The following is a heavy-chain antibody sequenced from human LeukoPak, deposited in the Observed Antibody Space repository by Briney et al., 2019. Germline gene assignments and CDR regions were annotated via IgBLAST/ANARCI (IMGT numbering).Heavy chain of an antibody. D-gene: IGHD4-17*01. J-gene: IGHJ5*02. CDR2: MNPNSGNT. V-gene: IGHV1-8*01. CDR1: GYTFTNYD. CDR3: ARNPAHTGWFDP. Sequence: ASVKVSCKASGYTFTNYDINWARQATGQGLEWMGWMNPNSGNTGYAQKFQGRVTMTRDTSQSTAYMELSSLRSEDTAVYYCARNPAHTGWFDPWGQGTLVTVSS.